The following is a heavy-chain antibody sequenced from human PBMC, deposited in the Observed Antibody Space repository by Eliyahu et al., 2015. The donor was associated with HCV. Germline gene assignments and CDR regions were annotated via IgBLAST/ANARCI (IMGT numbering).Heavy chain of an antibody. CDR3: AKDGFPPGYDILTGYHNYYGMDV. D-gene: IGHD3-9*01. Sequence: QVQLVESGGGVVQPGRSLRLSCAASGFSFSSYGMHWVRQAPGKGLEWVAVILYDGTNTYYADSVKGRFTISRDNSKNTLHLQMNSLRPEDTAVYYCAKDGFPPGYDILTGYHNYYGMDVWGQGTTVTVSS. CDR2: ILYDGTNT. V-gene: IGHV3-30*18. J-gene: IGHJ6*02. CDR1: GFSFSSYG.